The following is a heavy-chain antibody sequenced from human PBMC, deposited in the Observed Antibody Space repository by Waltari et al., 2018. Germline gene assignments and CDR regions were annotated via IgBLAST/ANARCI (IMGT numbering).Heavy chain of an antibody. J-gene: IGHJ3*02. CDR3: ARGGLNAFDI. D-gene: IGHD3-22*01. CDR2: MNPNSGNT. V-gene: IGHV1-8*03. CDR1: GYTFTSSD. Sequence: QVQLVQSGAEVKTPGASVKVSCKASGYTFTSSDVNWVRQATGQGLEWMGWMNPNSGNTAYAQKFQGRVTITRHSSISTAYMELSSLRSEDTAVYYCARGGLNAFDIWGQGTMVTVSS.